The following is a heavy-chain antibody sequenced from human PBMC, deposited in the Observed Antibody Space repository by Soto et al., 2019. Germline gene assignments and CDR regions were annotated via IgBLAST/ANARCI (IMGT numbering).Heavy chain of an antibody. Sequence: PGGSLRLSCAASGFSFTNSAIHWARQAPGKGLEWVATFSHDGETTFYADSVMGRFTLSRASSSDTMFLQLNSLRTEDTAVYYCARQRTSEIYNWNSGTWGQGT. CDR3: ARQRTSEIYNWNSGT. V-gene: IGHV3-30*04. J-gene: IGHJ4*02. D-gene: IGHD1-7*01. CDR1: GFSFTNSA. CDR2: FSHDGETT.